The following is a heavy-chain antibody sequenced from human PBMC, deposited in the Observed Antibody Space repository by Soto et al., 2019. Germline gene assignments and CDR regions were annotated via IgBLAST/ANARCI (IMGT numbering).Heavy chain of an antibody. Sequence: EVPLVESGGGLVQPGGSLRLSCAASGFTFSSYWMHWVRQAPGKGLVWVSRISGDGRGTTYADSVKGRWTVSRDNAKNTLYLQMNSLRAYDTAVYYCARQRISSSSWFDPWGQGTLVTVSS. D-gene: IGHD6-19*01. CDR3: ARQRISSSSWFDP. CDR2: ISGDGRGT. CDR1: GFTFSSYW. J-gene: IGHJ5*02. V-gene: IGHV3-74*01.